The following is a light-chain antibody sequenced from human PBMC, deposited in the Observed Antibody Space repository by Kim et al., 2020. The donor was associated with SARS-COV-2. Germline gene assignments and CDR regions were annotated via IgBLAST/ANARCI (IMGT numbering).Light chain of an antibody. CDR1: KLGDKY. Sequence: VSPGQTARITCPGDKLGDKYACGYQQKAGQSPVLVIYQDRKRPSGIPARFSGSNSGNTATLTISGTQAMDEADYYCQAWDSSTGVFGGGTQLTVL. CDR3: QAWDSSTGV. CDR2: QDR. V-gene: IGLV3-1*01. J-gene: IGLJ2*01.